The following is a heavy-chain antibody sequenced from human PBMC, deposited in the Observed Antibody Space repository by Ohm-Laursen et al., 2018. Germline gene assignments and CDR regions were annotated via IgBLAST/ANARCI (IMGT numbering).Heavy chain of an antibody. CDR2: IKSKAAGETR. Sequence: GSLRLSCTASGFTVSDACMSWVRQAPGKGLEYVGRIKSKAAGETREYAEPVKGRFTILRDDSKNTLSLQMNSLKTEDTGVYYCSTDHFSWGQGTLVTVSS. CDR1: GFTVSDAC. J-gene: IGHJ5*02. CDR3: STDHFS. D-gene: IGHD2/OR15-2a*01. V-gene: IGHV3-15*01.